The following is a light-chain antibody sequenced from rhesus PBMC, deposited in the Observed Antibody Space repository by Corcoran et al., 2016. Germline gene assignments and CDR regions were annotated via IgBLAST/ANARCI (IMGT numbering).Light chain of an antibody. CDR3: QHYYDKPYS. CDR1: QNIYST. V-gene: IGKV1S8*01. CDR2: AAS. J-gene: IGKJ2*01. Sequence: DIQMTQSPSALSASVGDRVTISCRASQNIYSTLAWYQQKPGKALKLLFYAASSLQTGFPSRISGSGSVTDFTLPISSLQPEDSAAYYCQHYYDKPYSFGQGTKVEIE.